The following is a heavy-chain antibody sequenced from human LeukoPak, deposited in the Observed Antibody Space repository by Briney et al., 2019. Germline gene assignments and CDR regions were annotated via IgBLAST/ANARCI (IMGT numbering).Heavy chain of an antibody. Sequence: SVKVSCKASGGTFSSYAISWVRQAPGQGLEWMGGNIPIFGTANYAQKFQGRVTITTDESTSTAYMELSSLRSEDTAVYYCASSRRPIAVAGTGFDYWGQGTLVTVSS. CDR3: ASSRRPIAVAGTGFDY. J-gene: IGHJ4*02. CDR2: NIPIFGTA. CDR1: GGTFSSYA. V-gene: IGHV1-69*05. D-gene: IGHD6-19*01.